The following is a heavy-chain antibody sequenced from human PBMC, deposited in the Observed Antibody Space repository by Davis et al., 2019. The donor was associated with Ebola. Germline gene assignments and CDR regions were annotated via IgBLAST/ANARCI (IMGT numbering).Heavy chain of an antibody. CDR3: ARDRPLDFFFGDYYGMDV. J-gene: IGHJ6*02. CDR1: GFTFSTYS. V-gene: IGHV3-21*01. D-gene: IGHD3-16*01. CDR2: ISSDSDYI. Sequence: GGSLRLSCAASGFTFSTYSMSWVRQAPGKGLEWVSSISSDSDYIYYADSAKGRFTISRDNAKNSLYLQMNSLRAEGTAVYYCARDRPLDFFFGDYYGMDVWGQGTTVTVSS.